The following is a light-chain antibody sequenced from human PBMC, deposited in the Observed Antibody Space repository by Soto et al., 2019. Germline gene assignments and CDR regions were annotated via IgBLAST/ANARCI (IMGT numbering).Light chain of an antibody. V-gene: IGKV1-5*03. J-gene: IGKJ1*01. CDR1: QSITSW. CDR2: KAS. Sequence: IQMTQSPSTXSXXVXXXXXXXXRASQSITSWLAWYQQKPGKAPKLLIYKASSLESGVPSRFSGSGSGTEFTLTISSLQPDDFATYYCQQYNSYSRTFGQGTKVDI. CDR3: QQYNSYSRT.